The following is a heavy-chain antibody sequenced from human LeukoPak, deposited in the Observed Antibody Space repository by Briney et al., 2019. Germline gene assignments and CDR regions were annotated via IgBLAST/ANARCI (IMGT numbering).Heavy chain of an antibody. CDR3: ARDHSGYDLNDAFDI. CDR2: INHGGST. D-gene: IGHD5-12*01. Sequence: SETLSLACAVSGGSFSGHYWNWIRQPPGKGLEWIGEINHGGSTNYNPSLKSRVTMSVDTSKNQLSLKVSSVTAADTAVYYCARDHSGYDLNDAFDIWGQGTMVTVSS. V-gene: IGHV4-34*01. CDR1: GGSFSGHY. J-gene: IGHJ3*02.